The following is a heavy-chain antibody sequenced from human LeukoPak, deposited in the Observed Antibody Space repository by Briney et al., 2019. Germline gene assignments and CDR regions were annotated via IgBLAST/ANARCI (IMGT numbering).Heavy chain of an antibody. Sequence: GGSLRLSCAASGFTVSSNYMSWVRQAPGKGLGWVSVIYRGGSTYYADSGKGRFTISRDNSKKKLSLQMNSLRAEDTAVYYCARDLQSLGGRYLFDYWGQGTLVTVSS. CDR3: ARDLQSLGGRYLFDY. CDR2: IYRGGST. V-gene: IGHV3-66*02. J-gene: IGHJ4*02. CDR1: GFTVSSNY. D-gene: IGHD6-19*01.